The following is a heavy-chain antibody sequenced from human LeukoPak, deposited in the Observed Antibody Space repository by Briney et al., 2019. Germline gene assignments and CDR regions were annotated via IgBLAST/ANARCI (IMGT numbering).Heavy chain of an antibody. CDR2: VNHSGST. Sequence: PSETLSLTCAVYGGSFSGYYWSWIRQPPGKGLEWIGEVNHSGSTNYNPSLKSRVTISVDTSKNQFSLKLSSVTAADTAVYYCARVPIGSYSQFDYWGQGTLVTVSS. CDR1: GGSFSGYY. J-gene: IGHJ4*02. V-gene: IGHV4-34*01. D-gene: IGHD1-26*01. CDR3: ARVPIGSYSQFDY.